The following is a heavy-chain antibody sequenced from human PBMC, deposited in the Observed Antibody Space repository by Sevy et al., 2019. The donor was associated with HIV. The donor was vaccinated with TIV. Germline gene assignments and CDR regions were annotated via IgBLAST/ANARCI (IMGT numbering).Heavy chain of an antibody. Sequence: GGSLRLSCAASGFTFSSYAMHWVRQAPGKGLGWVAVISYDGSNKYYADSVKGRFTISRDNSKNTLYLQMNSLRAEDTAVYYCARGSAATYGQYFQHWGQGTLVTVSS. CDR1: GFTFSSYA. J-gene: IGHJ1*01. D-gene: IGHD2-15*01. CDR2: ISYDGSNK. CDR3: ARGSAATYGQYFQH. V-gene: IGHV3-30-3*01.